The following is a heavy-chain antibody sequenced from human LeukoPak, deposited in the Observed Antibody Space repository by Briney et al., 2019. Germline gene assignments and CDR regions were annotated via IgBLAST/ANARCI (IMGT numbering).Heavy chain of an antibody. CDR3: ATLRIGYCSGGSCYPDPGWFDP. V-gene: IGHV1-46*01. CDR2: INPSGGST. Sequence: ASVKVSCKASGYTFTSYYMHWVRQAPGQGLEWMGIINPSGGSTSYAQKFQGRVTMTEDTSTDTAYMELSSLRSEDTAVYYCATLRIGYCSGGSCYPDPGWFDPWGQGTLVTVSS. CDR1: GYTFTSYY. D-gene: IGHD2-15*01. J-gene: IGHJ5*02.